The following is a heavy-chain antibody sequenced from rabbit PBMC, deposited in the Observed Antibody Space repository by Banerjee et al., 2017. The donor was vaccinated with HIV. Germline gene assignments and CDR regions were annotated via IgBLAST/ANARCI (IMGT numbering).Heavy chain of an antibody. V-gene: IGHV1S40*01. CDR2: IAVSSAST. D-gene: IGHD6-1*01. J-gene: IGHJ4*01. Sequence: QSLEESGGDLVKPGASLTLACTASGLSFSNTVMCWVRQAPGKGLEWIGCIAVSSASTYYASWAKGRFAISKTSSTTVTLQMTSLTAADTATYFCARDGAAGAGGYGYGFNLWGQGTLVTVS. CDR3: ARDGAAGAGGYGYGFNL. CDR1: GLSFSNTV.